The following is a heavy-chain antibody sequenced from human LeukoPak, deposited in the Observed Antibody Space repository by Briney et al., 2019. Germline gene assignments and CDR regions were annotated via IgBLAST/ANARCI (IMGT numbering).Heavy chain of an antibody. CDR3: ARFDILTGYLYFDY. CDR1: GYTFTSYG. Sequence: ASVKVSCKASGYTFTSYGISWVRQAPGQGLEWMGWISAYNGNTNYAQKLQGRVTLTTDTSTSTAYMELRSLRSDDTAVYYCARFDILTGYLYFDYWGQGTLVTVSS. D-gene: IGHD3-9*01. V-gene: IGHV1-18*01. J-gene: IGHJ4*02. CDR2: ISAYNGNT.